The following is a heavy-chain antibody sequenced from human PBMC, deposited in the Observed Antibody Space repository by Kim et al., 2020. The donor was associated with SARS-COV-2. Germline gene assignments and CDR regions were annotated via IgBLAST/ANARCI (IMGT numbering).Heavy chain of an antibody. CDR3: ADNSDYGGYFDF. Sequence: EYAGFVESRITINPDTSKNQVSLQLNSVTPEDTAVYYCADNSDYGGYFDFWGQGALVTVSS. J-gene: IGHJ4*02. V-gene: IGHV6-1*01. D-gene: IGHD4-17*01.